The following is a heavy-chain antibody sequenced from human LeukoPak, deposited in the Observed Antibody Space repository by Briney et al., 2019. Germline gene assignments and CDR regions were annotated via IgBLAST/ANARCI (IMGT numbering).Heavy chain of an antibody. D-gene: IGHD4-17*01. J-gene: IGHJ4*02. CDR3: AKDAMATVTYFDY. CDR2: LSGSGGDT. V-gene: IGHV3-23*01. CDR1: GFTFNSYA. Sequence: GGSLRLSCATSGFTFNSYAMSWVRQAPGKGLEWVSGLSGSGGDTDYADSVKGRITISRDNSRNTLYLQMNSLRSEDTAVYYCAKDAMATVTYFDYWGQGSLVTVSS.